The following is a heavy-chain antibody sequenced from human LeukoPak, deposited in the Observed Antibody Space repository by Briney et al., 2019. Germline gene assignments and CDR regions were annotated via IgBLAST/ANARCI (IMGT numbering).Heavy chain of an antibody. J-gene: IGHJ6*03. V-gene: IGHV1-8*02. CDR1: GYLFTSYD. CDR3: ARGLSPYYYYHYMDV. D-gene: IGHD5/OR15-5a*01. CDR2: MNPYSGTT. Sequence: ASVKVSCKASGYLFTSYDINWVRQATGQGLEWMGWMNPYSGTTGYAQKFQGRVTMTRNTSITTAYMELSSLRSEDTAVYYCARGLSPYYYYHYMDVWGKGTTVTVSS.